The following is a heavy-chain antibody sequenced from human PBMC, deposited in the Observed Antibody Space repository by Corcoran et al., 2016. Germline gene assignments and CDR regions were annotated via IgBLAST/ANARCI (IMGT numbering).Heavy chain of an antibody. D-gene: IGHD1-1*01. J-gene: IGHJ4*02. CDR3: AREWAVAGRTYFDC. Sequence: EVQLVESGGGLVQPGGSLRLSCAASGFNFLGHWMTWVRQAPGKGLEWVANLKEDGSESYYVDSVRGRFTISRDNAKNSLFLQMNSLRAEETAVYYCAREWAVAGRTYFDCWGQGTLVTVSS. CDR2: LKEDGSES. V-gene: IGHV3-7*03. CDR1: GFNFLGHW.